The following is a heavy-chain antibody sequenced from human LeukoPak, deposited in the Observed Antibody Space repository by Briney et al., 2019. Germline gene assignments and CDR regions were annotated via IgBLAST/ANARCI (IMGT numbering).Heavy chain of an antibody. J-gene: IGHJ4*02. CDR2: ISSSGSTI. D-gene: IGHD3-22*01. V-gene: IGHV3-48*03. CDR3: ARDTYYYDSSGYYLMGGFDY. Sequence: GGSLRLSCAASGFTFSSYEMNWVRQAPGKGLEWVSYISSSGSTIYYADSVKGRFTISRDNAKNSLYLQMNSLRAEDTAVYYCARDTYYYDSSGYYLMGGFDYWGQGTLVTVSS. CDR1: GFTFSSYE.